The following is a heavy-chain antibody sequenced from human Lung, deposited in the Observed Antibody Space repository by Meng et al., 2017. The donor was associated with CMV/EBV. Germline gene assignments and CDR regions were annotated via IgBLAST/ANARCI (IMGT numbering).Heavy chain of an antibody. V-gene: IGHV4-34*01. J-gene: IGHJ4*01. D-gene: IGHD3-16*01. Sequence: SETLSLTCAVYGGSFSGYYWSWIRQPPGKGLEWIGEINHRGSTNYNPSLKSRVTISVDTSKNQCSLKLSTVTAANTTVYYCAGEQGAFWGQGTLVTVSS. CDR2: INHRGST. CDR3: AGEQGAF. CDR1: GGSFSGYY.